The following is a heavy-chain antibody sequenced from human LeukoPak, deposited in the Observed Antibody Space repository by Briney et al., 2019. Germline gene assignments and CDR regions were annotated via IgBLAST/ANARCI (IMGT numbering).Heavy chain of an antibody. J-gene: IGHJ5*02. D-gene: IGHD6-6*01. Sequence: GASVKVSCKASGYTFTGYYMHWVRQAPGQGLEWMGWINPNSGGTNYAQKFQGRVTMTRDTSISTAYMELSRLGSDDTAVYYCARDPSSSAGNWFDPWGQGTLVTVSS. CDR3: ARDPSSSAGNWFDP. CDR2: INPNSGGT. V-gene: IGHV1-2*02. CDR1: GYTFTGYY.